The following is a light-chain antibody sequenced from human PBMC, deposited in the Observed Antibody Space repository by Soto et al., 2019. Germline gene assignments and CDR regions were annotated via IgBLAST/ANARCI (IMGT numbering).Light chain of an antibody. CDR2: DDS. CDR1: NIGRKS. J-gene: IGLJ3*02. Sequence: SYELTQPPSVSVAPGQTARISCGGNNIGRKSVHWYQQKPGRAPVVVVYDDSDRPSGIPERFSGANSGDTATLTISRVEAGDEADYYCHVWDSSSDHSGVFGGGTKVTVL. CDR3: HVWDSSSDHSGV. V-gene: IGLV3-21*02.